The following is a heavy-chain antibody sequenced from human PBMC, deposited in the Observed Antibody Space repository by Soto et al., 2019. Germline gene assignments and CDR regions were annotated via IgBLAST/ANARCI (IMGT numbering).Heavy chain of an antibody. J-gene: IGHJ4*02. CDR2: IYYTGIT. D-gene: IGHD1-1*01. V-gene: IGHV4-30-4*01. CDR3: ARHYNLPDY. CDR1: GDSISSGDYY. Sequence: QVQLQESGPGLVKLSQTLSLTCTVSGDSISSGDYYWSWIRQPPGKGLEWIGYIYYTGITKYNPSLKSRLTISVDTSKNQFSLKVTSVTAADTAIYYCARHYNLPDYWGQGTLVTVSS.